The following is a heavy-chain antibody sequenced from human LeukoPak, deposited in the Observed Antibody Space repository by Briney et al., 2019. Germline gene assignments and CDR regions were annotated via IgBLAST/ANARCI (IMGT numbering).Heavy chain of an antibody. Sequence: SETLSLTCTVSGRSISSYYWSWIRQPPGKGLEWIGYIYYSGSTNYNPSLHSRVPISVGTSKNQFSLKLSSVTAADTAVYYCERVERNYGSGSYYGYDYWGQGTLVTVSS. V-gene: IGHV4-59*01. J-gene: IGHJ4*02. D-gene: IGHD3-10*01. CDR2: IYYSGST. CDR1: GRSISSYY. CDR3: ERVERNYGSGSYYGYDY.